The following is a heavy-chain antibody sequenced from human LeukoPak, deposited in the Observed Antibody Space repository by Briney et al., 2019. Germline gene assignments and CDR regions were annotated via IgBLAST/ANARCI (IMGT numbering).Heavy chain of an antibody. Sequence: GGSLRLSCAASGFTLSSYAMSWFRQTPGKGLEWVANIHDDGRVTNYVDSVKGRFTISRDDARNSVYLQLNSLRAEDTALYYCARGRGWVDHWGQGTLVTVSS. CDR2: IHDDGRVT. V-gene: IGHV3-7*01. CDR3: ARGRGWVDH. D-gene: IGHD3-16*01. J-gene: IGHJ4*02. CDR1: GFTLSSYA.